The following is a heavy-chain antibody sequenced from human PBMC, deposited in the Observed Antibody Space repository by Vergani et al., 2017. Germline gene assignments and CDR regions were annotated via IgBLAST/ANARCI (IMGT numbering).Heavy chain of an antibody. Sequence: VQLVESGGGVVQPGRSLRLSCAASGFTFSSYAMSWVRQAPGKGLEWVSAISGSGGSTYYADSVKGRFTISRDNSKNTLYLQMNSLRAEDTAVYYCAKVISKSYYDSSGFDDYWGQGTLVTVSS. CDR3: AKVISKSYYDSSGFDDY. J-gene: IGHJ4*02. CDR1: GFTFSSYA. D-gene: IGHD3-22*01. V-gene: IGHV3-23*04. CDR2: ISGSGGST.